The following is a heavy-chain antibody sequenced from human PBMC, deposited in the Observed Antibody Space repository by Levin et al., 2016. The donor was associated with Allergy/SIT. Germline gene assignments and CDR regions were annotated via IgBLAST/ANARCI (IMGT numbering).Heavy chain of an antibody. CDR3: ARAAAAISRDY. CDR2: IKHDGSQE. J-gene: IGHJ4*02. CDR1: GFTFSDYW. Sequence: GGSLRLSCAASGFTFSDYWMSWVRQAPGKGLEWVANIKHDGSQEFYVDSVKGRFTISRDNAENSLFLQMNSLRVEDTAVYYCARAAAAISRDYWGQGTLVTVSP. D-gene: IGHD2-2*01. V-gene: IGHV3-7*04.